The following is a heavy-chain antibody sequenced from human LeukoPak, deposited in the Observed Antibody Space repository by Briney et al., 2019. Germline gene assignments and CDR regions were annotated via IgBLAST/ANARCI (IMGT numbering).Heavy chain of an antibody. D-gene: IGHD3-10*01. V-gene: IGHV4-4*02. CDR1: GGSISSSNW. Sequence: SGTLSLTCAVSGGSISSSNWWSWVRQPPGKGLEWIGEIYHSGSTNYNPSLKSRVTISVDKSKNQYSLKLSSVTAADTAVYYCARAGEWWCGEVLGLYGMDVWGQGTTVTVSS. CDR3: ARAGEWWCGEVLGLYGMDV. CDR2: IYHSGST. J-gene: IGHJ6*02.